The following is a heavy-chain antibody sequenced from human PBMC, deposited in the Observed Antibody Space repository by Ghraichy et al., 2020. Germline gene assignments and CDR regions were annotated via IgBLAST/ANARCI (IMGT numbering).Heavy chain of an antibody. CDR1: GFTFRTYA. Sequence: GGSLRLSCAASGFTFRTYAMSWVRQAPGKGLEWVSAITDNGGTTYDAESVKGRFTISRDNSKITLFLQMNSLRGEDTAVYYCAKFARDWPNEYLQHWGQGALVTVSS. CDR2: ITDNGGTT. CDR3: AKFARDWPNEYLQH. V-gene: IGHV3-23*01. J-gene: IGHJ1*01. D-gene: IGHD3/OR15-3a*01.